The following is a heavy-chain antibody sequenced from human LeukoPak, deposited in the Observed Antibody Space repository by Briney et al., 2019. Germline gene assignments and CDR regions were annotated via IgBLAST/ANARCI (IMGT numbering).Heavy chain of an antibody. V-gene: IGHV4-31*03. CDR1: GGSISSDDYC. CDR2: IYYSGST. J-gene: IGHJ4*02. CDR3: AKDIRRPLVATIYEAPGDY. D-gene: IGHD5-12*01. Sequence: PSETLSLTCSVSGGSISSDDYCWNWIRQHPGKGLEWIGYIYYSGSTYYNPSLKSRVALSVDTSKNQFSLKLSSLTAEDTAVYYCAKDIRRPLVATIYEAPGDYWGQGTLVTVSS.